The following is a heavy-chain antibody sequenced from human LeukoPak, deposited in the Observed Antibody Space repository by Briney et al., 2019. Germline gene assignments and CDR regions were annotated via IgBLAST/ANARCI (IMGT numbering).Heavy chain of an antibody. J-gene: IGHJ4*02. CDR2: IYYTGST. CDR3: ARGSGLG. Sequence: SETLSLTCTVSGASISSYYWSWIRQPPGKGLQWIGYIYYTGSTNYNPSLKSRVTISVDTSKNQFSLKLSSVTAADTAVYYCARGSGLGWGQGTLVTVSS. V-gene: IGHV4-59*01. CDR1: GASISSYY. D-gene: IGHD1-14*01.